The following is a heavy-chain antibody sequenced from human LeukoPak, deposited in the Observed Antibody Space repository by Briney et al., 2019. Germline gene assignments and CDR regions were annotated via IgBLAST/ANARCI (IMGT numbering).Heavy chain of an antibody. Sequence: ASVKVSCKASGYTFTGYYMHWVRQAPGQGLEWMGWINPNSGGTNYAQKFQGRVTMTRDTSISTAYMELSRLRSDDTAVYYCAREQGLAVAGSSPKTYYYYYMDVWGKGTTVTVSS. D-gene: IGHD6-19*01. CDR1: GYTFTGYY. CDR2: INPNSGGT. J-gene: IGHJ6*03. V-gene: IGHV1-2*02. CDR3: AREQGLAVAGSSPKTYYYYYMDV.